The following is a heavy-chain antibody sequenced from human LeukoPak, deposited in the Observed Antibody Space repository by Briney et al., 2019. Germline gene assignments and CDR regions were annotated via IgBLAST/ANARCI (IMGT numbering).Heavy chain of an antibody. J-gene: IGHJ6*03. CDR1: GFTFSDYW. CDR3: AKEPLANYYYYMDV. Sequence: GGSLRLSCAASGFTFSDYWMYWVRQAPGKGLVWVSLISWDGGSTYYADSVKGRFTISRDNSKNSLYLQMNSLRAEDTALYYCAKEPLANYYYYMDVWGKGTTVTVSS. V-gene: IGHV3-43D*03. CDR2: ISWDGGST.